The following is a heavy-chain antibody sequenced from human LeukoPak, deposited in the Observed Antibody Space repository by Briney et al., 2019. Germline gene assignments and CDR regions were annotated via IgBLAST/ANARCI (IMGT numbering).Heavy chain of an antibody. J-gene: IGHJ4*02. D-gene: IGHD6-6*01. CDR2: IIPIFGTA. V-gene: IGHV1-69*05. CDR3: ALAARSRGPFDY. Sequence: GASVKVSCKASGGTFSSYAISWVRQAPGQGLEWMGGIIPIFGTANYAQKFQGRVTITTDESTSTAYMELSSLRSEDMAVYYCALAARSRGPFDYWGQGTLVTVSS. CDR1: GGTFSSYA.